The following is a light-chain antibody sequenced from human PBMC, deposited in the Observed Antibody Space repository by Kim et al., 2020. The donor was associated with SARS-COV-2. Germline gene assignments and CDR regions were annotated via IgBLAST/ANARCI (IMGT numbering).Light chain of an antibody. CDR2: GAS. Sequence: TPSLSPGERATLSCRACQSVSSSYLAWYQQKPGQAPRLLIYGASSRATGIPDRFSGSGSGTDFTLTISRLEPEDFAVYYCQQYETFGQGTKVDIK. J-gene: IGKJ1*01. CDR3: QQYET. CDR1: QSVSSSY. V-gene: IGKV3-20*01.